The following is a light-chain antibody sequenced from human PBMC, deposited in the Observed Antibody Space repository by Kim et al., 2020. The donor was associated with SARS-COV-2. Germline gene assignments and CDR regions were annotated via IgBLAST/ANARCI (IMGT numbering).Light chain of an antibody. CDR2: AAS. V-gene: IGKV1-12*01. J-gene: IGKJ1*01. CDR1: QRISNW. CDR3: QQASSFPRA. Sequence: DIQMTQSPSSVSAYVGDRVTITCRASQRISNWLAWYQQKPGNAPKLLIFAASSLQSGVPSRFSGSGSGTDFTLTINSLQPEDSATYYCQQASSFPRAFGPGTKVDIK.